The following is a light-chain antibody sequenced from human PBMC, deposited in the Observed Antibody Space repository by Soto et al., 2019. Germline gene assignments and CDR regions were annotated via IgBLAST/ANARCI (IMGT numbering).Light chain of an antibody. Sequence: QSVLTQPASVSGSPGQSITISCTGTSSDIGTYNSVSWYQQHAGKVPKLMIYDVTNRPSGVSDRLSGSKSGNTASLTISGLQAEDEADYYCTSYTTSSTLVFGGGTKVTVL. V-gene: IGLV2-14*01. CDR2: DVT. CDR3: TSYTTSSTLV. J-gene: IGLJ2*01. CDR1: SSDIGTYNS.